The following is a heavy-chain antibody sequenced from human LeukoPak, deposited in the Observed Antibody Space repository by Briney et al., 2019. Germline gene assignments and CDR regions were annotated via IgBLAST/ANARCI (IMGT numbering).Heavy chain of an antibody. V-gene: IGHV3-21*06. D-gene: IGHD3-22*01. CDR2: ISSSSSYI. Sequence: PGGSLRLSCAASGFTFSSYSMNWVRQAPGKGLEWVSSISSSSSYIYYADSVKGRFTTSRDNAKNSLYVQMDSLRAEDTAVYYCARGDSSGYVCDYWGQGTLVTVSS. CDR3: ARGDSSGYVCDY. J-gene: IGHJ4*02. CDR1: GFTFSSYS.